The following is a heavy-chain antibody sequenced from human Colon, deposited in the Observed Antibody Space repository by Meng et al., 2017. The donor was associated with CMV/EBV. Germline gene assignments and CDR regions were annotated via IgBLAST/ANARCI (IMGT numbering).Heavy chain of an antibody. D-gene: IGHD2-2*02. J-gene: IGHJ1*01. CDR3: ARGSVPAAINGAMYFHH. V-gene: IGHV3-30-3*01. CDR1: GFTFSSYA. Sequence: GESLKISCAASGFTFSSYAMHWVRQAPGKGLEWVACISYDGSNQYYADSVKGRFTISRDNYRNILYLQMNSLRPEDTAVYDCARGSVPAAINGAMYFHHWGQGTLVTVSS. CDR2: ISYDGSNQ.